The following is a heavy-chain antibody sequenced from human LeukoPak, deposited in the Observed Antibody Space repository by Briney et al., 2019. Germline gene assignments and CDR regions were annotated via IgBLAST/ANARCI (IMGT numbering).Heavy chain of an antibody. D-gene: IGHD3-22*01. CDR3: ARDLIDYYDSSGYGDY. CDR2: ISSSSSYI. V-gene: IGHV3-21*01. Sequence: GGSLRLSCAASGFTFSSYSMNWVRQAPGKGLEWVSSISSSSSYIYYADSVKGRFTISRDNAKNSLYLQMNSLRAEDTAVYYCARDLIDYYDSSGYGDYWGQGTLVTVFS. CDR1: GFTFSSYS. J-gene: IGHJ4*02.